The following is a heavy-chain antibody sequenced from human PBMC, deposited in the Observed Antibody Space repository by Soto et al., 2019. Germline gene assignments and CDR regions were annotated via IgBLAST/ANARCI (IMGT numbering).Heavy chain of an antibody. CDR1: GGSISSDVYY. V-gene: IGHV4-30-4*01. CDR2: IYYSGNT. Sequence: SETLSLTCTVSGGSISSDVYYWRWIRQPPGKGLEWIGYIYYSGNTYYNPSLKSRVIISVDTSKNQFSLKLSSVTAADTAVYYCARDRPIHYYGSGALYGMDVWGQGTTVTVSS. J-gene: IGHJ6*02. D-gene: IGHD3-10*01. CDR3: ARDRPIHYYGSGALYGMDV.